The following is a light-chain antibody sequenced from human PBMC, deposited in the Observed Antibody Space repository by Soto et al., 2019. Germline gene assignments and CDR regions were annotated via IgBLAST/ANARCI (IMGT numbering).Light chain of an antibody. CDR3: QQYESYWT. V-gene: IGKV1-5*03. CDR2: KAS. Sequence: DIQMTQSPSTLSASVGDRVTITCRASQSIGSFLAWYQQKPGKTPKILIYKASILEGGVPSRFSGSGSGTEFTLTISSLQPDDFATYYCQQYESYWTFGQGTKVDMK. J-gene: IGKJ1*01. CDR1: QSIGSF.